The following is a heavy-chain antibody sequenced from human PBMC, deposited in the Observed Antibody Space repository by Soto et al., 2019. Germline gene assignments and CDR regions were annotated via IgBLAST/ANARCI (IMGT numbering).Heavy chain of an antibody. Sequence: EVQLVESGGGLVKPGGSLRLSCAASGFTFSSYSMNWVRQAPGKGLEWVSSISISIGYIYYADSVKGRFTISRDNAKNSLYLQMKSLRAEDTAEYYCARGRGYCSDDSCYPDYWGQGTLVTVSS. CDR2: ISISIGYI. CDR1: GFTFSSYS. J-gene: IGHJ4*02. D-gene: IGHD2-15*01. V-gene: IGHV3-21*01. CDR3: ARGRGYCSDDSCYPDY.